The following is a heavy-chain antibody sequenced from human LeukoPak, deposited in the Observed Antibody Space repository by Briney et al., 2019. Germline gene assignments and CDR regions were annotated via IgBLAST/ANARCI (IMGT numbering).Heavy chain of an antibody. V-gene: IGHV3-21*01. D-gene: IGHD3-22*01. CDR2: ISSSSGYI. J-gene: IGHJ4*02. Sequence: GGSPRLSCAASGFTFSSYSMNWVRQAPGKGLEWVSSISSSSGYIYYADSVKGRFTISRDNAKNSLYLQMNSLRAEDTAVYYCARDSDSSGYYSDYWGQGTLVTVSS. CDR3: ARDSDSSGYYSDY. CDR1: GFTFSSYS.